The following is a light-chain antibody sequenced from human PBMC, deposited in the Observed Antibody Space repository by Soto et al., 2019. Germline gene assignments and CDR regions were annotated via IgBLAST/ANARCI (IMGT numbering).Light chain of an antibody. V-gene: IGKV1-5*03. CDR1: QSISSW. J-gene: IGKJ4*01. CDR2: TAA. CDR3: QQYNSYSGVT. Sequence: DIPMTQSPSTLSASVGDRVTITCRASQSISSWLAWYQQKPGKAPKLLIHTAATLDSGVPSRFSGSGSGTQFTLTISSLQPDDFATYYCQQYNSYSGVTFGGGTKVEIK.